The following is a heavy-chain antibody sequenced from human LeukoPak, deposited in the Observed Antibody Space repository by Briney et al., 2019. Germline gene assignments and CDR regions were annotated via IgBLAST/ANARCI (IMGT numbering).Heavy chain of an antibody. CDR2: IYSGGST. CDR1: GFTVSSNY. J-gene: IGHJ4*02. V-gene: IGHV3-53*05. D-gene: IGHD2-2*01. Sequence: GGSLRLSCAASGFTVSSNYMSWVRQAPGKGLEWVSVIYSGGSTYYADSVKGRFTISRDNSKNTLYLQMNSLRAEDTAVYYCAKRFEGSAMGDYWGQGTLVTVSS. CDR3: AKRFEGSAMGDY.